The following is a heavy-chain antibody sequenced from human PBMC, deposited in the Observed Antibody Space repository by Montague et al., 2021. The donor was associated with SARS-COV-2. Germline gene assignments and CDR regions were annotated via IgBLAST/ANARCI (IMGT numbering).Heavy chain of an antibody. V-gene: IGHV3-30*04. CDR2: LSYDERNQ. Sequence: SLRLSCAASGFTISNYVLHWVRQAPGKGLEWVALLSYDERNQYYADSVKGRFTITRDNSKTTLYLQMNSLTIDDTAVYYCAKGRTININSPFDYWGQGTPVTVSS. D-gene: IGHD4-11*01. CDR1: GFTISNYV. CDR3: AKGRTININSPFDY. J-gene: IGHJ4*02.